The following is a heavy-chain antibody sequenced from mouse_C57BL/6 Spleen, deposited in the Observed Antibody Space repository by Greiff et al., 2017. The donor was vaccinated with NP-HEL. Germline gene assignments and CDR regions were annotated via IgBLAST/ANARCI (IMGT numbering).Heavy chain of an antibody. V-gene: IGHV1-26*01. D-gene: IGHD2-12*01. CDR1: GYTFTDYY. CDR2: INPNNGGT. CDR3: ARRGYSPSYWYFDV. J-gene: IGHJ1*03. Sequence: EVQLQQSGPELVKPGASVKISCKASGYTFTDYYMNWVKQSHGKSLEWIGDINPNNGGTSYNQKFKGKATLTVDKSSSTAYMELRSLTSEDSAVYYCARRGYSPSYWYFDVWGTGTTVTVSS.